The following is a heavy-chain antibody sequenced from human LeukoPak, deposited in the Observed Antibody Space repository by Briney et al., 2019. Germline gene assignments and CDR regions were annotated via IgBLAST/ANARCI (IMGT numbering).Heavy chain of an antibody. Sequence: ASVKLSRSASVSTFTSYAIGWVRQAPGQGLEWRGGIVPIFGTTNYAQRFQGRVTITADESTSTAYMELSSLRSEDTAVYYCARGRHSSSWYGGHAFDIWGQGTMVTVS. D-gene: IGHD6-13*01. V-gene: IGHV1-69*13. J-gene: IGHJ3*02. CDR3: ARGRHSSSWYGGHAFDI. CDR1: VSTFTSYA. CDR2: IVPIFGTT.